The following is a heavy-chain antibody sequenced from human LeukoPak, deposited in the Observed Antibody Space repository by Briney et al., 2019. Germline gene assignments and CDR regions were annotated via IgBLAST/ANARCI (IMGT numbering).Heavy chain of an antibody. V-gene: IGHV1-2*06. Sequence: ASVKVSCKASGYTFTGYYMHWVRQAPGQGLEWMGRINPNSGGTNYAQKFQGRVTMTRDTSISTAYMELSRLRSDDTAVHYCAREGPAAIKAFDIWGQGTMVTVSS. CDR3: AREGPAAIKAFDI. D-gene: IGHD2-2*02. CDR1: GYTFTGYY. J-gene: IGHJ3*02. CDR2: INPNSGGT.